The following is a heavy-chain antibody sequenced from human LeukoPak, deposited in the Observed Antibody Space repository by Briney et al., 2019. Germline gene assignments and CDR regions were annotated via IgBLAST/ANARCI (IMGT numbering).Heavy chain of an antibody. CDR3: AGDGYGGSPSGYFDY. CDR2: IIPIFGTA. D-gene: IGHD4-23*01. V-gene: IGHV1-69*05. Sequence: ASVKVSCKAPGGTFSSYAISWVRQAPGQGLEWMGGIIPIFGTANYAQKFQGRVTITTDESTSTAYMELSSLRSEDTAVYYCAGDGYGGSPSGYFDYWGQGTLVTVSS. CDR1: GGTFSSYA. J-gene: IGHJ4*02.